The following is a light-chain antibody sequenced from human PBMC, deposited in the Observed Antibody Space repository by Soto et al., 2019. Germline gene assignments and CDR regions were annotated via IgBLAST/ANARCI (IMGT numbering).Light chain of an antibody. V-gene: IGLV2-8*02. Sequence: QSVLSHPPSASRSPGQAVTISCTGTKNDIGVYDFVSWYQHHPGKAPRLIIYEVVQRPSGVPDRFSGSKSGNTASLTVSGLQAADEADHFCKSYAGSTTYVFGSGTKVTAL. CDR1: KNDIGVYDF. CDR3: KSYAGSTTYV. CDR2: EVV. J-gene: IGLJ1*01.